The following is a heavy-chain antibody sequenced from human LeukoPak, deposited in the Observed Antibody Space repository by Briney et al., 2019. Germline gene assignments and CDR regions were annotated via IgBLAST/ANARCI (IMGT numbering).Heavy chain of an antibody. Sequence: GGSLRLSCAASGFTFYTYSMNWVRQAPGKGLEWVASIKQDGSENYYVDSVKGRFTISRDNAKNSVYLQMNSLRAEDTAVYFCARDRNTDFWSGYYTNYFDDWGQGTLVTVSS. CDR1: GFTFYTYS. J-gene: IGHJ4*02. D-gene: IGHD3-3*01. V-gene: IGHV3-7*01. CDR2: IKQDGSEN. CDR3: ARDRNTDFWSGYYTNYFDD.